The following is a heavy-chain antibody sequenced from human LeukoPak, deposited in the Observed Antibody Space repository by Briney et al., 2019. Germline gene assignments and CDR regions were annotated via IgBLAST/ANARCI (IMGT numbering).Heavy chain of an antibody. CDR2: IVVGSGNT. V-gene: IGHV1-58*02. CDR1: GFTFTSSA. Sequence: SVKVSCKASGFTFTSSAMQWVRKARCQRLEWIGWIVVGSGNTNYAQKFQERVTITRDMSTSTAYMELSSLRSEDTAVYYCAAGHVGYSSGWYGYWGQGTLVTVSS. J-gene: IGHJ4*02. CDR3: AAGHVGYSSGWYGY. D-gene: IGHD6-19*01.